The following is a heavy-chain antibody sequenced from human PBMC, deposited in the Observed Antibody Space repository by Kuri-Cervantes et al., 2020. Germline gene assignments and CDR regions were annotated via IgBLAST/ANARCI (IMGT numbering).Heavy chain of an antibody. V-gene: IGHV4-34*01. CDR1: GVSFSDYS. CDR2: INHSGNT. J-gene: IGHJ3*02. D-gene: IGHD3-22*01. Sequence: SETLSLTCAVYGVSFSDYSWSWIRQPPGKGLEWIGEINHSGNTNYNPSLKSRVTISLDTSKNQFSLKLSSVTAADTAVYYCARGRDYDSSGYYLPTHAFDIWGQGTMVTVSS. CDR3: ARGRDYDSSGYYLPTHAFDI.